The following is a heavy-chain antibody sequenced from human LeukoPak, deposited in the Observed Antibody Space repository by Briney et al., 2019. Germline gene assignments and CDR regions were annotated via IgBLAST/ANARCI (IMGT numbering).Heavy chain of an antibody. V-gene: IGHV4-59*01. J-gene: IGHJ2*01. CDR3: ARSPRISVVTAFWYFDL. D-gene: IGHD3-3*02. CDR1: GGSISSYY. CDR2: IYYSGST. Sequence: SETLSLTCTVSGGSISSYYWCWIRQPPGKGLEWIGYIYYSGSTNYNPSLKSRVTISVDTSKNQFSLKLSSVTAADTAVYYCARSPRISVVTAFWYFDLWGRGTLVTVSS.